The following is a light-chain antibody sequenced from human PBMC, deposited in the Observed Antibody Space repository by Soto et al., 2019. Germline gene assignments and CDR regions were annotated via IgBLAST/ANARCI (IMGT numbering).Light chain of an antibody. V-gene: IGKV1-5*01. Sequence: DIPMTQSPSTLSASVGDRVTITCRASQSVSSWLAWYQQKPGRAPKFLIYDASSLESGVPSRFSGGGSGTEFTLTISSLQPDDFATYYCQQYNSYSFTFGPGTKVDIK. CDR3: QQYNSYSFT. CDR1: QSVSSW. CDR2: DAS. J-gene: IGKJ3*01.